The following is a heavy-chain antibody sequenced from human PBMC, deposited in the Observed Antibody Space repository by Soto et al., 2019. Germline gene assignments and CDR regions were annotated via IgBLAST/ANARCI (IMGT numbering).Heavy chain of an antibody. CDR2: IYNSWST. V-gene: IGHV4-59*01. J-gene: IGHJ5*02. Sequence: PSETLSLTCTVSGGSISSYYWSWIRQPPGKGLEWIGYIYNSWSTQYNPSLKSRVTISIDTSKNQFSLKLTSLTAADTAVYYCAHFSDLEWFDPWGQGTLVTVSS. CDR3: AHFSDLEWFDP. D-gene: IGHD2-21*01. CDR1: GGSISSYY.